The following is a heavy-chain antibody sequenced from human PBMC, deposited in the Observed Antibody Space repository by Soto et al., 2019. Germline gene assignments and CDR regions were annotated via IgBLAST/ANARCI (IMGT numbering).Heavy chain of an antibody. D-gene: IGHD6-19*01. V-gene: IGHV3-30*03. J-gene: IGHJ6*02. Sequence: QVQLVESGGGVVQPGRSLRLSCAASGFTFSSYGMHWVRQAPGKGLEWVAVISYDGSNKYYADSVKGRLTISRDNSKNTRYLQMNSPRAEDTAVYYCARDRIAVDYGMDVWGQGTTVTVSS. CDR3: ARDRIAVDYGMDV. CDR1: GFTFSSYG. CDR2: ISYDGSNK.